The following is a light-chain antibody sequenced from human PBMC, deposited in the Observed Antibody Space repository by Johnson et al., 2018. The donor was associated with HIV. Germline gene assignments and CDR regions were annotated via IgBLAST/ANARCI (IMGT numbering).Light chain of an antibody. CDR1: SSNIGNNY. Sequence: QSVLTQPPSVSAAPGQKVTISCSGSSSNIGNNYVSWYQQLPGTAPKFFIYENNKRPSGIPDRFSGSKSGTSATLGITGLQTGAEADYYCGTWDSSLRGVFGTGTKVTVL. CDR3: GTWDSSLRGV. J-gene: IGLJ1*01. CDR2: ENN. V-gene: IGLV1-51*02.